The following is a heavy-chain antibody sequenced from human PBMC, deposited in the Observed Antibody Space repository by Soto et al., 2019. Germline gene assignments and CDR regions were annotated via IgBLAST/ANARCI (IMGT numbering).Heavy chain of an antibody. CDR1: GYIFTGYF. V-gene: IGHV1-2*06. CDR3: VRWDYGSNSLGF. Sequence: ASVKVSCKTSGYIFTGYFIHWVRQTPGQGLQWMGRITPNSGDTKYGQTFQGRVTFTRDTSTSTAYMELSGLRSDDTALYYCVRWDYGSNSLGFWGQGTLVTVSS. CDR2: ITPNSGDT. J-gene: IGHJ4*03. D-gene: IGHD4-17*01.